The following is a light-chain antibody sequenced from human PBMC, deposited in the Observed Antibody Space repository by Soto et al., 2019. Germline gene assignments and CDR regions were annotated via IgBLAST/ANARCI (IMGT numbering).Light chain of an antibody. CDR2: GAS. V-gene: IGKV3-20*01. CDR1: QSVSSSY. Sequence: EIVLTQSPGTLSLSPGERATLSCRASQSVSSSYLAWYQQKPGQAPRLLIYGASSRATGTPDRFSGSGSRTDFTLPLSRLEPEDFAVYYCQQYGSSPPITFGRGTRLEIK. J-gene: IGKJ5*01. CDR3: QQYGSSPPIT.